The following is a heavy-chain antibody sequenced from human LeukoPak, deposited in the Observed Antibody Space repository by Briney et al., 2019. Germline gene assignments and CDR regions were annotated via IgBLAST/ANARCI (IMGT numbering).Heavy chain of an antibody. V-gene: IGHV3-33*01. CDR1: GFTFSSYG. J-gene: IGHJ4*02. D-gene: IGHD2-15*01. CDR3: ARQHCSGGDCYFFD. CDR2: IWYDGNNK. Sequence: GGSLRLSCAASGFTFSSYGIHWVRQAPGKGLEWVALIWYDGNNKYYADSVKGRFTISRDNSKNTLYLQLNSLRAEDTAVYYCARQHCSGGDCYFFDWGQGTLVTVSS.